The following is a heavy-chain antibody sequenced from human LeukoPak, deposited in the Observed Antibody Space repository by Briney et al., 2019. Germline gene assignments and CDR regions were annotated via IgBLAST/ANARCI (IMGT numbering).Heavy chain of an antibody. CDR2: LSDTGTT. CDR1: GGSVSTISHF. Sequence: SETLSLTCTVSGGSVSTISHFWDWVRQPPGKGLEWIASLSDTGTTYYNPSLESRVTMSVDTPKNQFSLKLSSVTAADTAVYYCARRDHTGRSHAWFDPWGQGTLVTVSS. CDR3: ARRDHTGRSHAWFDP. V-gene: IGHV4-39*01. J-gene: IGHJ5*02. D-gene: IGHD1-14*01.